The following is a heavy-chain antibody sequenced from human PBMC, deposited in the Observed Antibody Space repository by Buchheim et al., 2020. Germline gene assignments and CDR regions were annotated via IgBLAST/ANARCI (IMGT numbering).Heavy chain of an antibody. Sequence: EVQLVQSGAEVKKPGESLKISCKSSGYSFTSHWIGWVRQMPGKGLEWLGIIYPGDSATRYSPSFQGQVTISADKSISTAYPQWSRLKASETARYFCARWAVSTVMVVFDYWGQGTL. CDR2: IYPGDSAT. CDR1: GYSFTSHW. CDR3: ARWAVSTVMVVFDY. D-gene: IGHD5-18*01. J-gene: IGHJ4*02. V-gene: IGHV5-51*01.